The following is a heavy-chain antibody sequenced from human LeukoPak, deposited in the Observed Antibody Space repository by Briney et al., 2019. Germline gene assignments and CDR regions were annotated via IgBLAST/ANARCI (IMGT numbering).Heavy chain of an antibody. V-gene: IGHV3-11*01. D-gene: IGHD6-13*01. J-gene: IGHJ4*02. CDR3: ARSVYSSSWFPFFDY. CDR2: ISSSGSTI. CDR1: GFTFSDYY. Sequence: GGSLRLSCAASGFTFSDYYMSWIRQAPGKGLEWVSYISSSGSTIYYADSVKGRFTISRDNAKNSLYLQINSLRAEDTAVYYCARSVYSSSWFPFFDYWGQGTLVTVSS.